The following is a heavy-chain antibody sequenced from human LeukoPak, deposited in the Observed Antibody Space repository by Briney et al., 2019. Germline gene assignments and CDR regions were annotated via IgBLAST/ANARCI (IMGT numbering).Heavy chain of an antibody. J-gene: IGHJ4*02. CDR3: ARENNDYGGKKAFDY. CDR1: GGSSRSGDYF. Sequence: SETLSLTCAVSGGSSRSGDYFWSWIRQPPGKGLEGIGHIHYSGNTYYNPSLKSRVSISVDTSKNQFSLKLSSVTAADTAVYYCARENNDYGGKKAFDYWGQGTLVTVSS. D-gene: IGHD4-23*01. V-gene: IGHV4-30-4*01. CDR2: IHYSGNT.